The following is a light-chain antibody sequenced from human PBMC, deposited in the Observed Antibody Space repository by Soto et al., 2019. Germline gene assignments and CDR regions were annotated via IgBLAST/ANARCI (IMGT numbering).Light chain of an antibody. J-gene: IGKJ3*01. CDR1: QSINNRY. V-gene: IGKV3-20*01. CDR2: AAS. CDR3: HQFGSSPEFT. Sequence: EIVLTQSPGTLSLSPGERATLSCRASQSINNRYLAWYQQKPGQAPRLLIYAASSRATGIPDRFSGSGSGTDFTLTISKLEPEDFAVYYCHQFGSSPEFTFGPGTKVDIK.